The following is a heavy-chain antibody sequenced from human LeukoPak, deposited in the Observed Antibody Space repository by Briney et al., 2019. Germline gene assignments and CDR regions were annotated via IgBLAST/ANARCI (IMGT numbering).Heavy chain of an antibody. J-gene: IGHJ5*02. V-gene: IGHV1-2*02. CDR3: SSTYSIVPS. Sequence: ASVNVSCKASGYTFTGSYMHWLRQAPGQGLDWMGWINPNSGGTNYAQKFQGRVTMTRDTSISTAYMELSRLTSDDTAVYYCSSTYSIVPSWGQGTLVTVSS. D-gene: IGHD2/OR15-2a*01. CDR1: GYTFTGSY. CDR2: INPNSGGT.